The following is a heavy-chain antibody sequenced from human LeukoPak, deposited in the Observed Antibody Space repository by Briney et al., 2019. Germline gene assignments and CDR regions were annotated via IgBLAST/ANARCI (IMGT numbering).Heavy chain of an antibody. D-gene: IGHD3-10*01. CDR1: GGSISSYY. J-gene: IGHJ4*02. CDR3: ARGGTMVSPFDY. V-gene: IGHV4-59*01. Sequence: SETLSLTCTVSGGSISSYYWSWIRQPPGKGLEWIGYIYYSGSTNYNPSLKSRVTISVDTSKNQFSLKLSSVTAADTAVYYCARGGTMVSPFDYWGQGTLVTVSS. CDR2: IYYSGST.